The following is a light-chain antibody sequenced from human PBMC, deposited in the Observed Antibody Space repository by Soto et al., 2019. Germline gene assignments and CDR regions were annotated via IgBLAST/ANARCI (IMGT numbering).Light chain of an antibody. CDR3: QQYNNRKT. Sequence: EIVMTQSPATLSGSAGERATLSCRASQSVSSNFAWYQQKPRPPPRLLIYGASTRATGIPARFSGSGSGTEFTLTISSLQSEDFAVYYCQQYNNRKTFGQGTKVDIK. CDR1: QSVSSN. J-gene: IGKJ1*01. CDR2: GAS. V-gene: IGKV3-15*01.